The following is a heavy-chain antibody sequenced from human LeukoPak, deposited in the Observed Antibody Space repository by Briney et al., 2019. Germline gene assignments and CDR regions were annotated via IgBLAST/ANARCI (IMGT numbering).Heavy chain of an antibody. D-gene: IGHD2-21*01. Sequence: GGSLRLSCAASGFTFSSYAMHWVRQAPGKGLEWVAVISYDGSNKYYADSVKGRFTISRDNSKNTLYLQMNSLRAEDTAVYYCARDFIQRSVVVSLIGYWGQGTLVTVSS. CDR1: GFTFSSYA. J-gene: IGHJ4*02. CDR3: ARDFIQRSVVVSLIGY. V-gene: IGHV3-30-3*01. CDR2: ISYDGSNK.